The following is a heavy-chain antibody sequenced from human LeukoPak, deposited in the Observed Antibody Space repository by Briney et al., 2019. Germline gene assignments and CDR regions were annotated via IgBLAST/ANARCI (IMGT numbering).Heavy chain of an antibody. V-gene: IGHV4-59*01. D-gene: IGHD5-18*01. CDR1: GGSISSYY. J-gene: IGHJ5*02. CDR2: IYYSGST. CDR3: ARARFGGYSYGYGSWFDP. Sequence: PSETLSLTCTVSGGSISSYYWSWIRQPPGKGLEWIGYIYYSGSTNYNPSLKSRVTISVDTSKNQFSLKLSSVTAADTAVYYCARARFGGYSYGYGSWFDPWGQGTLVTVSS.